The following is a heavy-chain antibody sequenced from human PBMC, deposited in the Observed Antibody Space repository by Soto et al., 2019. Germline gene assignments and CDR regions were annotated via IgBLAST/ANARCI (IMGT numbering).Heavy chain of an antibody. CDR2: IIPIFGTA. D-gene: IGHD3-22*01. CDR3: ARGTPYYDSSGYYPTYFDY. J-gene: IGHJ4*02. Sequence: SVKVSCPGSAGTFISYPITWVRQAPAQGLEWMGGIIPIFGTANYAQKFQGRVTITADESTSTAYMELSSLRSEDTAVYCCARGTPYYDSSGYYPTYFDYWGQGTLVTVSS. V-gene: IGHV1-69*13. CDR1: AGTFISYP.